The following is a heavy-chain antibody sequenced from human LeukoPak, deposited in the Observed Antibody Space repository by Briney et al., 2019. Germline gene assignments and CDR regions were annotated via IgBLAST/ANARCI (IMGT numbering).Heavy chain of an antibody. CDR3: AVSGRNPPWYGMDV. J-gene: IGHJ6*02. CDR1: GGSFSGHY. D-gene: IGHD5-12*01. Sequence: SETLSLTCAVYGGSFSGHYWSWIRQHPGKGLEWIGYIYYSGSTYYNPSLKSRVTISVDTSKNQFSLKLSSVTAADTAVYYRAVSGRNPPWYGMDVWGQGTTVTVSS. V-gene: IGHV4-31*11. CDR2: IYYSGST.